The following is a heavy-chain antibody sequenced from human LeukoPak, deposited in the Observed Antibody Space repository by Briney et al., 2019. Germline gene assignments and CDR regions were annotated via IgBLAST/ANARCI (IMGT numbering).Heavy chain of an antibody. CDR1: GFTFSTYW. Sequence: TGGSLRLSCAASGFTFSTYWMLWVRQAPGKGLEWVANIKGEGSEKHYVDPVKGRFTISRDNAKNSLYLPMNSLRAEDSALYFCARGMTWSTYWGQGTLVAVAS. J-gene: IGHJ4*02. D-gene: IGHD2-21*02. CDR2: IKGEGSEK. V-gene: IGHV3-7*04. CDR3: ARGMTWSTY.